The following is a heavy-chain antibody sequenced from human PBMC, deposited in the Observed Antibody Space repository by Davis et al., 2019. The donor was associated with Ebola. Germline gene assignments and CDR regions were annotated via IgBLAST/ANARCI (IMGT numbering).Heavy chain of an antibody. J-gene: IGHJ6*04. CDR2: IYYSGST. Sequence: LRLSCTVSGGSISSGGYYWSLIRQHPGKGLEWIGYIYYSGSTYYNPSLKSRVTISVDTSKNQFSLRLSSVTAADTAVFYCARARWLVHYYFGMDVWGKGTTVTVSS. CDR1: GGSISSGGYY. D-gene: IGHD6-19*01. V-gene: IGHV4-31*03. CDR3: ARARWLVHYYFGMDV.